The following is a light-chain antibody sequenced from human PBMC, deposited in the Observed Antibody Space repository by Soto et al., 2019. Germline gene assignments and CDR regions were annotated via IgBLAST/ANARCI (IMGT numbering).Light chain of an antibody. CDR3: QQVNTSPVT. Sequence: DIQLTQSPSFLSASVGDRVTITCRASQGISSYLAWYQQKPGKAPKLLIYTASTLQSGVPSRFSGGGSGTYFTLTISSLQPEDFATYYCQQVNTSPVTFGQGTRLEIK. V-gene: IGKV1-9*01. J-gene: IGKJ5*01. CDR2: TAS. CDR1: QGISSY.